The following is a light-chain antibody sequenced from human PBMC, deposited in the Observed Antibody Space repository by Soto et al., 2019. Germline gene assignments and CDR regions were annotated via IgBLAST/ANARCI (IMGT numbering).Light chain of an antibody. J-gene: IGKJ2*01. Sequence: EIVMTQSPATLSLSPGERATLSCRASQSVSSSYLSWYQQKPGQAPRVLIYGTSTRATGIPARFSGSGSGTDFTLTISSLQPEDFAVYYCQQDYNIPYTFGQGTKREIK. V-gene: IGKV3D-7*01. CDR1: QSVSSSY. CDR2: GTS. CDR3: QQDYNIPYT.